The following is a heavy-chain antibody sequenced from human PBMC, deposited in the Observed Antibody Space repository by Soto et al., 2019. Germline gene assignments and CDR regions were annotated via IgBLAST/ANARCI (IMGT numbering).Heavy chain of an antibody. CDR3: ARDSGDSSGYYKLSFDY. J-gene: IGHJ4*02. CDR1: GGTFSSYT. Sequence: ASVKVSCKASGGTFSSYTISWVRQAPGQGLEWMGRIIPILGIANYAQKFQGRVTITADKSTSTAYMELSSLRSEDTAVYYCARDSGDSSGYYKLSFDYWGQGTLVTVSS. D-gene: IGHD3-22*01. V-gene: IGHV1-69*04. CDR2: IIPILGIA.